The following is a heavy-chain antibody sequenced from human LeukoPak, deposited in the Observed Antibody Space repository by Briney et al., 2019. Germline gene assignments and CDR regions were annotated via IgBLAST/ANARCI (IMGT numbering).Heavy chain of an antibody. J-gene: IGHJ4*02. V-gene: IGHV4-61*02. Sequence: SETLSLTCTVSGGSISSNSYYWSWIRQPAGKGLEWIGRIYTSGSTNYNPSLKSRVTMSVDTSKNQFSLKLSSVTAADTAVYYCARDGWDGSGSYSNYWGQGTLVTVSS. D-gene: IGHD3-10*01. CDR1: GGSISSNSYY. CDR3: ARDGWDGSGSYSNY. CDR2: IYTSGST.